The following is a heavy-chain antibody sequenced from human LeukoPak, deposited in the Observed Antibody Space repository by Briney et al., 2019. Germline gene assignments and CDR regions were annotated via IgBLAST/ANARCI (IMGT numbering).Heavy chain of an antibody. CDR3: ARAYTYSSSWYDY. Sequence: GGSLRLSCAASGFTFSSYAMSWVRQAPGKGLEWVSAISGSGGSTYYADSVKGRFTISRDNAKNSLYLQMNSLRAEDTAVYYCARAYTYSSSWYDYWGQGTLVTVSS. CDR2: ISGSGGST. J-gene: IGHJ4*02. CDR1: GFTFSSYA. V-gene: IGHV3-23*01. D-gene: IGHD6-13*01.